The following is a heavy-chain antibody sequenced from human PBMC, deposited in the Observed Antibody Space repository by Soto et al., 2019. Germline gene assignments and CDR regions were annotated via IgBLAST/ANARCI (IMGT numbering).Heavy chain of an antibody. V-gene: IGHV4-61*01. CDR2: IYSGGST. Sequence: QVQLQESCPGLVKPSETLSLTCTVSGGFVNSDTHSWSWIRQPPGKRLEWIGFIYSGGSTTNPSLRSRVTMSVDTSKHQFSLKLSSVIVADTAVYHCARFVRSCSATTCSPRAYVWGQGITVTVSS. CDR1: GGFVNSDTHS. CDR3: ARFVRSCSATTCSPRAYV. D-gene: IGHD2-2*01. J-gene: IGHJ6*02.